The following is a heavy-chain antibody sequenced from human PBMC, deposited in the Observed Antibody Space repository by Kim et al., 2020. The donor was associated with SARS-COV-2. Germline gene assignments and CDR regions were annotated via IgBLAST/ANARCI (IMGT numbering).Heavy chain of an antibody. V-gene: IGHV3-48*03. J-gene: IGHJ4*02. D-gene: IGHD6-19*01. CDR3: AREPAVAGNDY. CDR2: ISSSGTTM. CDR1: GFTFSSYE. Sequence: GGSLRLSCAASGFTFSSYEMNWVRQAPGKGLEWVSYISSSGTTMYYADSVKGRFTISRDNAKNSLYLQMNSLRVEDTALYFCAREPAVAGNDYCGQGTLV.